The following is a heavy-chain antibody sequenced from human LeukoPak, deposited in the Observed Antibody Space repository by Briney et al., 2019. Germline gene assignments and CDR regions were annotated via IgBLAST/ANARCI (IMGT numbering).Heavy chain of an antibody. CDR1: GGSISSYY. V-gene: IGHV4-59*01. Sequence: PSETLSLTYTVSGGSISSYYWSWIRQPPGKGLEWIGYIYYSGSTNYNPSLKSRVTISVDTSKNQFSLKLSSVTAADTAVYYCARVVVAATLYDYYYGMDVWGQGTTVTVSS. CDR3: ARVVVAATLYDYYYGMDV. J-gene: IGHJ6*02. D-gene: IGHD2-15*01. CDR2: IYYSGST.